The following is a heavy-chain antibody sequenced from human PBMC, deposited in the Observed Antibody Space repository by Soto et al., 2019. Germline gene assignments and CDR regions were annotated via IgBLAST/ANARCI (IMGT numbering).Heavy chain of an antibody. V-gene: IGHV4-61*01. Sequence: PSETLSLTCTVSGGFVNSDTHSWSWIRQTPGKRLEWIGFIYSGGSTKNPPLRSRVTMSVDTSKNQFSLKLRSVIVADTAVYHCARFVRSCSATTCSTRADVWGQGITVPVSS. J-gene: IGHJ6*02. CDR1: GGFVNSDTHS. D-gene: IGHD2-2*01. CDR2: IYSGGST. CDR3: ARFVRSCSATTCSTRADV.